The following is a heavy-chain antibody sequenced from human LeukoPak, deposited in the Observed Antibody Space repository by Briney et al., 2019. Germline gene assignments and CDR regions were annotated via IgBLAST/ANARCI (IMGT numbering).Heavy chain of an antibody. D-gene: IGHD2-21*01. CDR2: INSDGSST. J-gene: IGHJ5*02. Sequence: GGSLRLSCAASGFSFSNYWMHWVRQAPGKGLAGVSRINSDGSSTTYADSVKGRFTISRDNAKNTLYLQMNSLRAEDTAVYYCARDGVEFYNWFDPWGQGTLVTVSS. CDR1: GFSFSNYW. V-gene: IGHV3-74*01. CDR3: ARDGVEFYNWFDP.